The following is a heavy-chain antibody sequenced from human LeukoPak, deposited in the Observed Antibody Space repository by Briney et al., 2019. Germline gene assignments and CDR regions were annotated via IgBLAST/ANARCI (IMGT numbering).Heavy chain of an antibody. CDR3: ARESGSAGDFDY. V-gene: IGHV3-48*03. J-gene: IGHJ4*02. CDR2: ISSSGSTI. CDR1: GFTFSSYE. D-gene: IGHD1-14*01. Sequence: GGSLRLSRAASGFTFSSYEMNWVRQAPGKGLEWVSYISSSGSTIYYADSVKGRFTISRDNAKNSLYLQMNSLRAEDTAVYYCARESGSAGDFDYWGQGTLVTVSS.